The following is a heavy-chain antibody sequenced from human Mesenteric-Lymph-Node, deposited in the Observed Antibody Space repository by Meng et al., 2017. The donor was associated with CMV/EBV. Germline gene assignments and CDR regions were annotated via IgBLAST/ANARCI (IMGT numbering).Heavy chain of an antibody. CDR1: GFTFSSYS. D-gene: IGHD4/OR15-4a*01. CDR2: LGDNGDSP. J-gene: IGHJ6*02. V-gene: IGHV3-23*01. CDR3: ATNYTDYNFGMDV. Sequence: GESLKISCAASGFTFSSYSMNWVRQAPGKGLEWVSTLGDNGDSPYYADSVKGRFTISRDNFKNTLYLQMSSLGAEDTAVYHCATNYTDYNFGMDVWGQGTTVTVSS.